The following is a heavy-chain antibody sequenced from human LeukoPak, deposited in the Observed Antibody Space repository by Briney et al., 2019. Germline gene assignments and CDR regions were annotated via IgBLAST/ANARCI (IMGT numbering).Heavy chain of an antibody. CDR1: GGSFSGYY. CDR2: INHSGST. CDR3: ARSNPNYDSSGYYHRAGYYFDY. J-gene: IGHJ4*02. D-gene: IGHD3-22*01. V-gene: IGHV4-34*01. Sequence: SETLSLTCAVYGGSFSGYYWSWIRQPPGKGLEWIGEINHSGSTNYNPSLKSRVTISVDTSKNQFFLKLSSVAAADTAVYYCARSNPNYDSSGYYHRAGYYFDYWGQGTLVTVSS.